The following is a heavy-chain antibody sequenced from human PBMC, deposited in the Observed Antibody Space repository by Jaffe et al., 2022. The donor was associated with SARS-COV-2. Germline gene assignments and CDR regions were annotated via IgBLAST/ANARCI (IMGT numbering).Heavy chain of an antibody. CDR2: IYPGASDT. D-gene: IGHD4-17*01. CDR3: ARSVPAHFGEDYYFDY. CDR1: KYDFANHW. Sequence: EVQLVQSGREVKKAGESLKTACQVSKYDFANHWIGWVRQRPGKGLEWMGVIYPGASDTRYSPSFQGHVTISADKSVSTVYLQWNSLEASDTATYYCARSVPAHFGEDYYFDYWGQGTPVIVSS. J-gene: IGHJ4*01. V-gene: IGHV5-51*01.